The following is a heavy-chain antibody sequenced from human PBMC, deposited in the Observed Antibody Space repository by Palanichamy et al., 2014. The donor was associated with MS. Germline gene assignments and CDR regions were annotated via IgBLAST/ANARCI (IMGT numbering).Heavy chain of an antibody. CDR1: GGSISSGSYY. D-gene: IGHD1-7*01. J-gene: IGHJ5*02. CDR3: ARVRWNYVGSGWFDP. CDR2: IYTSGST. Sequence: QVQLQESGPGLVKPSQTPSLTCTVSGGSISSGSYYWSWIRQPAGKGLEWIGRIYTSGSTNYNPSLKSRVTISVDTSKNQFSLKLSSVTAADAAVYYCARVRWNYVGSGWFDPWGQGTLVTVSS. V-gene: IGHV4-61*02.